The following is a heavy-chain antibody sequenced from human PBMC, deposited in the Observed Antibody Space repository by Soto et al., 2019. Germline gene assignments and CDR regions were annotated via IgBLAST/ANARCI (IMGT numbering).Heavy chain of an antibody. V-gene: IGHV3-11*01. Sequence: QVQLVESGGGLVKPGGSLRLSCTASGFTFTDHYMTWIRQAPGKCLEWVSYINGGGSNIYYADSVRGRFNISRDNAKNSVYMQMSSLRADDTAISYCARDMRGANWGQGTLFIVSS. D-gene: IGHD3-10*01. CDR2: INGGGSNI. CDR3: ARDMRGAN. J-gene: IGHJ4*02. CDR1: GFTFTDHY.